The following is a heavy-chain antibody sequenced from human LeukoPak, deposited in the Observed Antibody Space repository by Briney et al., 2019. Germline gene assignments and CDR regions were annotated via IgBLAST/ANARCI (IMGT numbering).Heavy chain of an antibody. Sequence: GSLRLSCTTSGFTFDDYAMSWVRQAPGKGLEWVGFIRSKAYGGTAEYAASVKGRFTISRDDSKNIAYLQMNSLKTEGTAVYYCTRRYCSSINCPRHFDFWGQGTLVTVSS. D-gene: IGHD2-2*01. CDR2: IRSKAYGGTA. CDR1: GFTFDDYA. J-gene: IGHJ4*02. CDR3: TRRYCSSINCPRHFDF. V-gene: IGHV3-49*04.